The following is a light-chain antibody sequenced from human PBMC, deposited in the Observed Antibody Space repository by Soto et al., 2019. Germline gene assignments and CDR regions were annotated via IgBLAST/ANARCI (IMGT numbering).Light chain of an antibody. V-gene: IGKV1-5*01. CDR1: QSISSR. J-gene: IGKJ4*01. CDR2: DAS. CDR3: QQYNSYSLT. Sequence: IQMTQSPSTLSASVGDRVTITCRASQSISSRLAWYQQIPGKAPKLLIYDASSLESGVPSRFSGSGSGTELTLTISSLQPDDFATYYCQQYNSYSLTFGGGTKVDIK.